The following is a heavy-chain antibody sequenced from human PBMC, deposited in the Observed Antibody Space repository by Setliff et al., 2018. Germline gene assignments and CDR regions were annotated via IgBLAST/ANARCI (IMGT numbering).Heavy chain of an antibody. CDR2: IIPIFGTA. D-gene: IGHD1-26*01. Sequence: SVKVSCKASGGTFSSYAISWVRQAPGQGLEWTGGIIPIFGTANYAQKFQGRVTITADESTSTAYMELSSLRSEDTAVYYCARGRDIVGATGGAFDIWGQGTMVTVSS. CDR1: GGTFSSYA. V-gene: IGHV1-69*13. J-gene: IGHJ3*02. CDR3: ARGRDIVGATGGAFDI.